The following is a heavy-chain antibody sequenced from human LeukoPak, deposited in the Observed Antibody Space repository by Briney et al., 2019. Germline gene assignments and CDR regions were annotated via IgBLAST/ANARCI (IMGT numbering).Heavy chain of an antibody. J-gene: IGHJ6*02. Sequence: GESLKISCKGSGYSFTSYWIGWVRQMPGKGLEWMGMIYPGDSDTRYSPSFQGQVTISADKSISTAYLQWSSLKASDTAMYYCARLRGSSSWYSNYYYGMDVWGQGTTVTVSS. CDR1: GYSFTSYW. CDR3: ARLRGSSSWYSNYYYGMDV. D-gene: IGHD6-13*01. CDR2: IYPGDSDT. V-gene: IGHV5-51*01.